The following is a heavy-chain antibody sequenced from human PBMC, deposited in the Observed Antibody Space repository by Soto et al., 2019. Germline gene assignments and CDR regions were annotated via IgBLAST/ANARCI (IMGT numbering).Heavy chain of an antibody. CDR3: ATWPGSSWFDD. CDR1: RYRFTTNW. D-gene: IGHD6-13*01. V-gene: IGHV5-51*01. CDR2: VQVGGSRT. Sequence: PGESLKISCQGPRYRFTTNWIAWGREMPGKGPEWMGSVQVGGSRTRYGPSFEGQVAISADKSISPAYLKWSSLEASDSAIYYCATWPGSSWFDDWGQGTQVTVS. J-gene: IGHJ4*01.